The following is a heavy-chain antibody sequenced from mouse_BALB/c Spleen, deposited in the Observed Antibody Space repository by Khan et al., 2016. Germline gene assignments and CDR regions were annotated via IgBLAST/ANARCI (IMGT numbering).Heavy chain of an antibody. D-gene: IGHD1-2*01. V-gene: IGHV3-2*02. J-gene: IGHJ2*01. CDR3: ARTARIKY. CDR1: GYSITSGYG. Sequence: VQLKESGPGLVKPSQSLSLTCTVTGYSITSGYGWNWIRQFPGNKLEWMGYISHSGSPNHNPSLKSRISITRDTSKNQFFLQLNSGTTEDTATYYCARTARIKYWGQGTTLTVSS. CDR2: ISHSGSP.